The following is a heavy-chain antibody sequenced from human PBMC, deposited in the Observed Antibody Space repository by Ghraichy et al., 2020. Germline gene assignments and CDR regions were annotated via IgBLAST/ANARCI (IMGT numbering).Heavy chain of an antibody. J-gene: IGHJ4*02. D-gene: IGHD1-26*01. CDR2: MNPRSGDT. Sequence: ASVKVSCKASGYTFISHDINWVRQAAGQGLEWMGWMNPRSGDTAYVRKFQGRVTMTRKTPLNTAYMELDSLTSEDTAVYYCARGLTGGGYYYYFDSWGQGALVTVSS. V-gene: IGHV1-8*01. CDR3: ARGLTGGGYYYYFDS. CDR1: GYTFISHD.